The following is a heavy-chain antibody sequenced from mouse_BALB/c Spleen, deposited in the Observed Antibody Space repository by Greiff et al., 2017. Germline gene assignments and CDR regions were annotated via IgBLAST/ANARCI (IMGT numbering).Heavy chain of an antibody. V-gene: IGHV1-5*01. D-gene: IGHD2-14*01. CDR1: GYSFTSYW. CDR3: TRWGGYDAYAMDY. CDR2: IYPGNSDT. J-gene: IGHJ4*01. Sequence: VQLQQSGTVLARPGASVKMSCKASGYSFTSYWMHWVKQRPGQGLEWIGAIYPGNSDTSYNQKFKGKAKLTAVTSASTAYMELSSLTNEDSAVYYCTRWGGYDAYAMDYWGQGTSVTVSS.